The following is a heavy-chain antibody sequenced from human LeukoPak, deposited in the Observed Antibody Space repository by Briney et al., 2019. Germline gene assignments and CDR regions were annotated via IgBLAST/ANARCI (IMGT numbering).Heavy chain of an antibody. Sequence: SETLSLTCTVSGGSISSYYWSWIRQPPGKGLEWIGYIYYSGSTNYNPSLKSRVTISVDTSKNQFSLKLSSVTAADTAVYYCARQLGYPHYYYYMDVWGKGTTVTVSS. J-gene: IGHJ6*03. CDR2: IYYSGST. CDR3: ARQLGYPHYYYYMDV. D-gene: IGHD5-12*01. V-gene: IGHV4-59*08. CDR1: GGSISSYY.